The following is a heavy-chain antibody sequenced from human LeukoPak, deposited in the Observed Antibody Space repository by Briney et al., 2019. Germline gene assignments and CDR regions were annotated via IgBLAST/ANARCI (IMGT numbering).Heavy chain of an antibody. CDR3: TTGIGNYYYY. Sequence: GGSLRLSCAASGSTFSRYWMHRVRQAPGKGLVWVSRVKSDGSDTIYADSVKGRFTISRDNAKNTLYLQMDSLRAEDTAVYYCTTGIGNYYYYWGQGTLVTVPS. D-gene: IGHD3-10*01. CDR2: VKSDGSDT. V-gene: IGHV3-74*01. J-gene: IGHJ4*02. CDR1: GSTFSRYW.